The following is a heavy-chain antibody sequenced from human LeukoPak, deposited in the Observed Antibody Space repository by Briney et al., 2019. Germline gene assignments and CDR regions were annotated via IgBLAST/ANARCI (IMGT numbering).Heavy chain of an antibody. Sequence: QSGGSPRLSCAASGFTFSSYAMHWVRQAPGKGLEWVAVISYDGSNKYYADSVKGRFTISRDNSKNTLYLQMNSLRAEDTAVYYCARSYYYDSSGYYSNDAFDIWGQGTMVTVSS. J-gene: IGHJ3*02. V-gene: IGHV3-30*04. CDR2: ISYDGSNK. CDR1: GFTFSSYA. D-gene: IGHD3-22*01. CDR3: ARSYYYDSSGYYSNDAFDI.